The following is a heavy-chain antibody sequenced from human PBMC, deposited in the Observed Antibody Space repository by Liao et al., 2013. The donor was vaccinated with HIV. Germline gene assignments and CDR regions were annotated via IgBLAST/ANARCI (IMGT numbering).Heavy chain of an antibody. V-gene: IGHV4-59*01. CDR3: ARGYDWFDP. J-gene: IGHJ5*02. D-gene: IGHD1-1*01. Sequence: QVQLQASGPGLVKPSETLSLTCTVSGGSISDSYWSWIRQPPGKRLEWIGYIYYSGSTNQNPSLKSRVTISVDTSKNQFSLRMRSVTAADTAIYYCARGYDWFDPWGQGTLVTVSS. CDR2: IYYSGST. CDR1: GGSISDSY.